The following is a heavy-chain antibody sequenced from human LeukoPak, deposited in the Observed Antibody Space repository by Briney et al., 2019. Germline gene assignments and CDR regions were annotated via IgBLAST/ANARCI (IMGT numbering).Heavy chain of an antibody. V-gene: IGHV4-59*01. Sequence: KPSETLSLTRTVSADSFSGYLWAWIRQPPGKGLEWIGYVSDSGSTNYNPSLKSRPSISLDTAKNQFSLKLRSVTAADTAVYYCARSHGLYWGQGTLVTVSS. CDR1: ADSFSGYL. CDR2: VSDSGST. J-gene: IGHJ4*02. CDR3: ARSHGLY.